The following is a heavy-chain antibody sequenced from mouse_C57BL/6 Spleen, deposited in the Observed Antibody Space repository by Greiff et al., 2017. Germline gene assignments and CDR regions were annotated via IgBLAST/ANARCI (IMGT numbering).Heavy chain of an antibody. V-gene: IGHV1-53*01. D-gene: IGHD1-1*01. J-gene: IGHJ1*03. Sequence: VQLQQPGTELVKPGASVKLSCKASGYTFTSYWMHWVKQRPGQGLEWIGNINPSNGGTNYNEKFKSKATLTVDKSSSTAYMQLSSLTSEDSAVYYCAREELIYYYGSSYWYFDVWGTGTTVTVSS. CDR3: AREELIYYYGSSYWYFDV. CDR1: GYTFTSYW. CDR2: INPSNGGT.